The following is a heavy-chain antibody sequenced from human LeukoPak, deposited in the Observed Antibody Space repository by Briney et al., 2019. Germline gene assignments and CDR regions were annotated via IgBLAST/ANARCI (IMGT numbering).Heavy chain of an antibody. CDR2: ISGSGGST. Sequence: GSLRLSCAASGFTFSSYAMSWVRQAPGKGLEWVSAISGSGGSTYYADSVKGRFTISRDNSKGTLYLQMNSLRAEDTAIYYCARVRTIIAVAGTDYWGLGTRVTVSS. CDR1: GFTFSSYA. V-gene: IGHV3-23*01. J-gene: IGHJ4*02. CDR3: ARVRTIIAVAGTDY. D-gene: IGHD6-19*01.